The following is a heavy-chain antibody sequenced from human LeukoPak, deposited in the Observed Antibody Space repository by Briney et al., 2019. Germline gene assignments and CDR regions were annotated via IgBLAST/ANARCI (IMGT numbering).Heavy chain of an antibody. CDR1: GFTFNNYA. J-gene: IGHJ4*02. CDR3: AKRQRITLFGVNTDYFDY. Sequence: PGGSLRLSCAASGFTFNNYAMSWVRQAPGQGLEWVSSISDSGAGTYFADSVKGRFIISRDNSKNKLYLQMSSLRADDTAVYYCAKRQRITLFGVNTDYFDYWGQGTLVTVSS. CDR2: ISDSGAGT. D-gene: IGHD3-3*01. V-gene: IGHV3-23*01.